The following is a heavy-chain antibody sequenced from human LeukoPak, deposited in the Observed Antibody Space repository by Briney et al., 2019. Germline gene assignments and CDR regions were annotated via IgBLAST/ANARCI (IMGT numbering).Heavy chain of an antibody. CDR2: IWYDGSNK. Sequence: PGRSLRLSCAASGLTFSSYGMHWVRQAPGKGLEWVAVIWYDGSNKYYADSVKGRFTISRDNSKNTLYLQMNSLRAEDTAVYYCARDMGDIVVVPAAPHGMDVWGKGTTVTVSS. CDR3: ARDMGDIVVVPAAPHGMDV. V-gene: IGHV3-33*01. J-gene: IGHJ6*04. CDR1: GLTFSSYG. D-gene: IGHD2-2*01.